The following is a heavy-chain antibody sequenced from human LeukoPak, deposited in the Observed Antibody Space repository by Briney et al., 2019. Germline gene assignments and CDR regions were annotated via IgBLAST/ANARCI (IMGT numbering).Heavy chain of an antibody. CDR3: AKNGEELDVGYRDLVFGYYHYYMDV. Sequence: PGGSLRLSCAASGFTLSNYWIHWVRQAPGKGLVWVSRINSAGSITTYADSVKGRFTISRDNFKNTVHLQMNSLRAEDTAIYYCAKNGEELDVGYRDLVFGYYHYYMDVWGKGTAVTVSS. D-gene: IGHD4-17*01. CDR2: INSAGSIT. J-gene: IGHJ6*03. CDR1: GFTLSNYW. V-gene: IGHV3-74*03.